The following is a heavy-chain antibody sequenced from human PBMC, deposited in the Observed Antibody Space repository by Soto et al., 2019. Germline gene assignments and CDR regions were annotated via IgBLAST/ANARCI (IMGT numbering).Heavy chain of an antibody. CDR3: ARAASHIASNFPLGIQLCSFDR. Sequence: SETLSLTCTFSVGYVNTCHWRWFRQPAGKGLEWIVRIFPNGSTDYSPSLKSLVTLSLDTSKNQTSLTPTSLTAPDLAAYSSARAASHIASNFPLGIQLCSFDRWGQGPTVTVSS. V-gene: IGHV4-4*07. CDR2: IFPNGST. J-gene: IGHJ5*02. CDR1: VGYVNTCH. D-gene: IGHD1-1*01.